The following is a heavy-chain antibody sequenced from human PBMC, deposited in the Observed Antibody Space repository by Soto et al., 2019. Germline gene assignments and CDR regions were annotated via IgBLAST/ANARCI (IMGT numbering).Heavy chain of an antibody. Sequence: QVQLVQSGAEEKKPGASVTVSCKASGYTFTSYAMHWVRQAPGQRLEWMGWLNAGNGNTKYSQKFQGRVTITRDTSASTAYMELSSLRSEDTAVYYCARGTGSGMDVWGQGTTVTVSS. V-gene: IGHV1-3*05. CDR2: LNAGNGNT. D-gene: IGHD3-10*01. CDR1: GYTFTSYA. J-gene: IGHJ6*02. CDR3: ARGTGSGMDV.